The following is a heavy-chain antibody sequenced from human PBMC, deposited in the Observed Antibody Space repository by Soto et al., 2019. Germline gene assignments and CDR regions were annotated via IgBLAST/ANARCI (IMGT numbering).Heavy chain of an antibody. CDR3: ARRASGTYYKTFDY. CDR2: IDPSDSNT. D-gene: IGHD3-10*01. V-gene: IGHV5-10-1*01. CDR1: GYSFTSYW. J-gene: IGHJ4*02. Sequence: PGESLKISCKGSGYSFTSYWISWVRQMPGKGLDWMGRIDPSDSNTRYSPSFQGHVTISADKSISTAYLQWSSLKASDTAMYYCARRASGTYYKTFDYWGQGTLVTVSS.